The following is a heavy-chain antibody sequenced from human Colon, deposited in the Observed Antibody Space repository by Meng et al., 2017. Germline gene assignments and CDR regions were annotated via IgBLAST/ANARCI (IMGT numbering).Heavy chain of an antibody. V-gene: IGHV5-51*01. CDR2: IYPGDSDT. J-gene: IGHJ5*02. CDR1: GYSFTSYW. CDR3: ARRYCSGGSCYLYWFDP. Sequence: GESLKISCKGSGYSFTSYWIGWVRQMPGKGLEWMGIIYPGDSDTRYSPSLQGQVTISADKSISTAYLQWSSLKASDTAMYYCARRYCSGGSCYLYWFDPWGQGTLVTVSS. D-gene: IGHD2-15*01.